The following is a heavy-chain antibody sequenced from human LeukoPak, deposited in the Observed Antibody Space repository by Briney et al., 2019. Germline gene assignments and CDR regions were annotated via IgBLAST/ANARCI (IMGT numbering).Heavy chain of an antibody. V-gene: IGHV3-7*01. CDR1: GFTFSNNW. D-gene: IGHD1-26*01. CDR3: ARDPYSGNYGGYYYYYMDV. J-gene: IGHJ6*03. CDR2: IKQDGSDK. Sequence: PGGSLRLSCAASGFTFSNNWMSWVRQAPGKGLEWVANIKQDGSDKYYVDSVKGRFTISRDNARNSLYLQMNSLRPEDTAVYYCARDPYSGNYGGYYYYYMDVWGKGTTVTISS.